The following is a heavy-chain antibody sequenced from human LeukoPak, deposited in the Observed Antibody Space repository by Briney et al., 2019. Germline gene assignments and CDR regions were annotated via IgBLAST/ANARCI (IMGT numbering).Heavy chain of an antibody. CDR1: GGSISSSSYY. Sequence: SETLSLTCTVSGGSISSSSYYWSWIRQPAGKGLEWIGRIYTSGSTNYNPSLKSRVTMSVDTSKNQFSLKLSSVTAADTAVYYCARGAPDHFDYWGQGTLVTVSS. V-gene: IGHV4-61*02. CDR3: ARGAPDHFDY. CDR2: IYTSGST. J-gene: IGHJ4*02.